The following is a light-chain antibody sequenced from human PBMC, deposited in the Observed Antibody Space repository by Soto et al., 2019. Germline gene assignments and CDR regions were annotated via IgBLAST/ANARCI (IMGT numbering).Light chain of an antibody. V-gene: IGKV3-15*01. CDR2: GAS. J-gene: IGKJ2*01. Sequence: EIVMTQSPATLSVSPGERATLSCRASQSVSSNLAWYQQKPGQAHRLLIYGASTRATGIPARISGSGSGTEFTLTISSLQSEDFAIYYCQQYDEWPPSYTFGQGTKLEI. CDR3: QQYDEWPPSYT. CDR1: QSVSSN.